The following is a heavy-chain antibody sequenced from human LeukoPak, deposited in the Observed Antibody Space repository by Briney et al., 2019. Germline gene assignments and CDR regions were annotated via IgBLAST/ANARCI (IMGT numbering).Heavy chain of an antibody. CDR1: GGSINSYY. J-gene: IGHJ3*02. CDR3: ARSDGYGLVDI. Sequence: SETLSLTCTVSGGSINSYYWTWIRQPPGKALEWIGSIYSSGSTYYNSSLQSRVIIIIDTPKNHFSLTLSSVTAADTAVYYCARSDGYGLVDIWGQGTMVTVSS. D-gene: IGHD3-10*01. CDR2: IYSSGST. V-gene: IGHV4-4*09.